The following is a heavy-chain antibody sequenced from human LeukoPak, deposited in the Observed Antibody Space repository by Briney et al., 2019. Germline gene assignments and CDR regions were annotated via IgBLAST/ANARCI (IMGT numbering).Heavy chain of an antibody. CDR3: ARENTGSYRGFDY. D-gene: IGHD1-26*01. Sequence: SETLSLTCTVSGGSISSYYWSWIRQPAGKGLEWIGRIYTSGSTNYNPSLKSRVTMSVDSSNNQFSLKLSSVTAADTAVFYCARENTGSYRGFDYWGQGTLVTVSS. J-gene: IGHJ4*02. CDR1: GGSISSYY. CDR2: IYTSGST. V-gene: IGHV4-4*07.